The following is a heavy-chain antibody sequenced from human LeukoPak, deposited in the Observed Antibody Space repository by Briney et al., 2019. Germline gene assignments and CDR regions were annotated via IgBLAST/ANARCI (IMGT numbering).Heavy chain of an antibody. CDR1: GGSISSYY. J-gene: IGHJ5*02. CDR2: IYYSGST. V-gene: IGHV4-59*01. CDR3: ARLYYYDSSGLAYDP. Sequence: RSSETLSLTCTVSGGSISSYYWSWIRQPPGKGLEWIGYIYYSGSTNYNPSLKSRVTISVDTYKNQFSLKLSSVTAADTAVYYCARLYYYDSSGLAYDPWGQGTLVTVSS. D-gene: IGHD3-22*01.